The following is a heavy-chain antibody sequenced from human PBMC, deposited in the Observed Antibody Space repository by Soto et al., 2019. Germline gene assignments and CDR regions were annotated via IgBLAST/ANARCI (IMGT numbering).Heavy chain of an antibody. J-gene: IGHJ4*02. D-gene: IGHD6-13*01. CDR2: ISGTSDSI. Sequence: GGSLRLSCAASGFTFSDYYMSWIRQVPGKGLEWVAYISGTSDSIPYADSVKGRFTISRDNAKNSLYLQMNSLRAEDTAVYYCARAGVVTAAGTSDYWGQGTLVTVSS. V-gene: IGHV3-11*06. CDR1: GFTFSDYY. CDR3: ARAGVVTAAGTSDY.